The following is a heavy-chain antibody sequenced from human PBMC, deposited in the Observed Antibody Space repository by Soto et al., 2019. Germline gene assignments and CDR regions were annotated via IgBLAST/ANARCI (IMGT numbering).Heavy chain of an antibody. CDR2: IYWDDDK. V-gene: IGHV2-5*02. Sequence: QITLKESGPTLVKPTQTLTLTCTFSGFSLSTSGVGVGWIRQPPGKALEWLALIYWDDDKRYSPSLKSRLTITKDTSKNQVVLTMTNMDPVDTATYYGAHRAYDFWSGYYLGEGFYYWGQGTLVTVSS. CDR1: GFSLSTSGVG. D-gene: IGHD3-3*01. J-gene: IGHJ4*02. CDR3: AHRAYDFWSGYYLGEGFYY.